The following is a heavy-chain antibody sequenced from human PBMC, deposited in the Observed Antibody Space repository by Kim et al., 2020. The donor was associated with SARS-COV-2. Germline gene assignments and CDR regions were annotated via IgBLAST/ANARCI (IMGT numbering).Heavy chain of an antibody. V-gene: IGHV4-4*07. D-gene: IGHD6-13*01. Sequence: SETLSLTCTVSGGSISSYYWSWIRQPARKGLEWIGRIYTSGSTNYNPSLKSRVTMSVDTSKNQFSLKLSSVTAADTAVYYCARADGSSWYQSGGMDVWGQGTTVTVSS. CDR2: IYTSGST. CDR3: ARADGSSWYQSGGMDV. CDR1: GGSISSYY. J-gene: IGHJ6*02.